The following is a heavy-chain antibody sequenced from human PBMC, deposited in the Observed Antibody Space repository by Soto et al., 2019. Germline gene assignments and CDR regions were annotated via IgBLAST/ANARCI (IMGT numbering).Heavy chain of an antibody. CDR3: ARDGHDYGDYGRYNWSSP. V-gene: IGHV4-30-4*02. Sequence: PSETLCLTCSVLGGCISSGDYYWIWIRQPPGKGLEWIGYIYYSGSTYYNPSPTTRVSISVDTPKNQFSLKLRSVTAADTAVYYCARDGHDYGDYGRYNWSSPSGQRTLVTVSS. CDR1: GGCISSGDYY. CDR2: IYYSGST. D-gene: IGHD4-17*01. J-gene: IGHJ5*02.